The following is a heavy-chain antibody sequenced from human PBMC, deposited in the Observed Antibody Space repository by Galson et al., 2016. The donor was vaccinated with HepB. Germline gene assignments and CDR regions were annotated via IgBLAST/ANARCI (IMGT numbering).Heavy chain of an antibody. Sequence: SLRLSCAASGFTVSGNYMMWVRQAPGKGLEWVSDIYGSGSKTYADSVEGRLTISRDNSQNTVYLQINSLRPEDTALYYCASPLTGLAYWGQGTLVAVSS. CDR1: GFTVSGNY. D-gene: IGHD7-27*01. J-gene: IGHJ4*02. CDR3: ASPLTGLAY. V-gene: IGHV3-53*05. CDR2: IYGSGSK.